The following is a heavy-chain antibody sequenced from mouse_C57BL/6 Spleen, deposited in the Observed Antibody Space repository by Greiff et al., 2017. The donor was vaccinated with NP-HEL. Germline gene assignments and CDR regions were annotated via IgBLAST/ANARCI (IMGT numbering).Heavy chain of an antibody. CDR2: ISDGGSYT. CDR1: GFTFSSYA. Sequence: EVQLVESGGGLVKPGGSLKLSCAASGFTFSSYAMSWVRQTPEKRLEWVATISDGGSYTYYPDNVKGRFTISRDNAKNNLYLQMSHLKSEDTAMYYCARDSYAYYFDYWGQGTTLTVSS. D-gene: IGHD2-12*01. V-gene: IGHV5-4*01. J-gene: IGHJ2*01. CDR3: ARDSYAYYFDY.